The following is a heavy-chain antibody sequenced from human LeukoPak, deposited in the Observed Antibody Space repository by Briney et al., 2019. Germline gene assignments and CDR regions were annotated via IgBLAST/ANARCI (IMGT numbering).Heavy chain of an antibody. D-gene: IGHD3-10*01. CDR2: ISSNGGST. Sequence: GGSLRLSCAASGFTFSSYAMHWVRQAPGKGLEYVSAISSNGGSTYYANSVKGRFTISRDNSKNTLYLQMGSLRAEDMAVYYCARAPITMVRGVINAHFDYWGQGTLVTVSS. CDR1: GFTFSSYA. CDR3: ARAPITMVRGVINAHFDY. J-gene: IGHJ4*02. V-gene: IGHV3-64*01.